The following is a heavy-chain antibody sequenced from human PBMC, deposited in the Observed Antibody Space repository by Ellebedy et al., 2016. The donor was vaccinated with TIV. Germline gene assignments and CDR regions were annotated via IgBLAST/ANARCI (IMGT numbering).Heavy chain of an antibody. CDR1: GFIFNHYS. CDR2: ISSTGYYI. V-gene: IGHV3-21*01. J-gene: IGHJ6*02. CDR3: ARAPSVDPHMDV. Sequence: GESLKISCAASGFIFNHYSMNWVRQAPGKGLEWISSISSTGYYIYYADSVKGRFTISRDDAKNSLFLQMNSLRAEDTAVYYCARAPSVDPHMDVWGQGTTVTVSS. D-gene: IGHD6-19*01.